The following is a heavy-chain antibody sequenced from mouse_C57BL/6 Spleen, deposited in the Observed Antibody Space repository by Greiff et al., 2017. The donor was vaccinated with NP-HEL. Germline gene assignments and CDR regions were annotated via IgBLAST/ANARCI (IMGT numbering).Heavy chain of an antibody. D-gene: IGHD4-1*01. Sequence: QVQLKQSGAELVRPGASVKLSCKASGYTFTDYYINWVKQRPGQGLEWIARIYPGSGNTYYNEKFKGKATLTAEKSSSTAYMQLSSLTSEDSAVYFCARSWGDYAMDYWGQGTSVTVSS. V-gene: IGHV1-76*01. CDR3: ARSWGDYAMDY. CDR2: IYPGSGNT. J-gene: IGHJ4*01. CDR1: GYTFTDYY.